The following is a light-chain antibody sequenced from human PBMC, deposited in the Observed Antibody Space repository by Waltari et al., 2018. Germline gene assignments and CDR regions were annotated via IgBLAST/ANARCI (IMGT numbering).Light chain of an antibody. Sequence: QSALTQPPSASGSPGQSVTISRTGTSTDLGVYHYVPWYQQPPGKAPKLLIYEVTERPSGVPDRFSGSKSGNTASLTVSGLQGEDEADYYCASFAGSNNLFGGGTKLTVL. J-gene: IGLJ2*01. CDR2: EVT. CDR3: ASFAGSNNL. CDR1: STDLGVYHY. V-gene: IGLV2-8*01.